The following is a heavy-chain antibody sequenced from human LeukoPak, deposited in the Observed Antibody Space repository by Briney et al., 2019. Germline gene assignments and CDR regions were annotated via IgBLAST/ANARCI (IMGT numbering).Heavy chain of an antibody. CDR3: ARDKSDPHRYYDSSGYQFDY. Sequence: ASVKVSCEVSGYTLTELSMHWVRQAPGKGLEWMGGFDPEDGETIYAQKFQGRVTMTEDTSTDTAYMELSSLRSEDTAVYYCARDKSDPHRYYDSSGYQFDYWGQGTLVTVSS. J-gene: IGHJ4*02. V-gene: IGHV1-24*01. D-gene: IGHD3-22*01. CDR1: GYTLTELS. CDR2: FDPEDGET.